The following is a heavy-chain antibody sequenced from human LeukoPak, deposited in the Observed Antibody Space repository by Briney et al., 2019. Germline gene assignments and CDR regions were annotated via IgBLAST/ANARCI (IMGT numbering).Heavy chain of an antibody. V-gene: IGHV3-33*01. CDR2: IWYDGSNK. J-gene: IGHJ4*02. CDR3: ARGYSGYARGGQSYFDY. D-gene: IGHD5-12*01. Sequence: GGSLRLSCAASGFTFSSYGMHWVRQAPGKGLEWVAVIWYDGSNKYYADSVKGRFTISRDNSKNTLYLQMNSLRAEDTAVYYCARGYSGYARGGQSYFDYWGQGTLVTVSS. CDR1: GFTFSSYG.